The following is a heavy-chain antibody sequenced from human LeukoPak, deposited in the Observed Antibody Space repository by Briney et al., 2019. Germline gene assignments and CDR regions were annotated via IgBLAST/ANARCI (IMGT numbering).Heavy chain of an antibody. CDR1: GFTFSSYE. Sequence: GGSLRLSCAASGFTFSSYEMNWVRQAPGKGLEWVSYISSSSSYIYYADSVKGRFTISRDNAKNSLYLQMNSLRAEDTAVYYCARDCRSSTSCLTDAFDIWGQGTMVTVSS. CDR3: ARDCRSSTSCLTDAFDI. D-gene: IGHD2-2*01. V-gene: IGHV3-21*05. CDR2: ISSSSSYI. J-gene: IGHJ3*02.